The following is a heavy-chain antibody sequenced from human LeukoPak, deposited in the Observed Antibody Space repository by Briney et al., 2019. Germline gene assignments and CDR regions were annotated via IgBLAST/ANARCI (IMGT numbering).Heavy chain of an antibody. D-gene: IGHD4-23*01. J-gene: IGHJ3*02. CDR2: VYYSGST. V-gene: IGHV4-59*01. CDR3: ARREVTETDAFDI. Sequence: SETPSLTCTVSGGSISSNYWSWIRQPPGKGLEWIGYVYYSGSTNYNPSLKSRVTISVDTSKNQFSLKLSSVTAADTAVYYCARREVTETDAFDIWGQGTMVTVSS. CDR1: GGSISSNY.